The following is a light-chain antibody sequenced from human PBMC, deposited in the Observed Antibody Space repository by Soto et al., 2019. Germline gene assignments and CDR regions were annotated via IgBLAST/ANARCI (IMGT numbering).Light chain of an antibody. V-gene: IGKV1-39*01. CDR3: QQSYSTPSIT. CDR2: STS. Sequence: AAGDRVNITCRASQTIRNSLNWYQQKPGKAPKLLISSTSSLQSGVPSRFSGSGSGTDFTLTISSLQPEDFASYYCQQSYSTPSITFGQGTRLEI. CDR1: QTIRNS. J-gene: IGKJ5*01.